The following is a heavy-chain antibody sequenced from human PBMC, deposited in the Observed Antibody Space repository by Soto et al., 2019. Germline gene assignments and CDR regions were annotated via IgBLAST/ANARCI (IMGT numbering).Heavy chain of an antibody. CDR1: GGTFSSYA. Sequence: QVQLVQSGAEVKKPGSSVKVSCKASGGTFSSYAISWVRQAPGQGLEWMGGIIPIFGTANYTQKFQGRVTITTDKSTSTSYMEQSRLRSEDTAVYYCASRYSYGYLGYGMDVWGQGTTVTVSS. J-gene: IGHJ6*02. V-gene: IGHV1-69*06. D-gene: IGHD5-18*01. CDR2: IIPIFGTA. CDR3: ASRYSYGYLGYGMDV.